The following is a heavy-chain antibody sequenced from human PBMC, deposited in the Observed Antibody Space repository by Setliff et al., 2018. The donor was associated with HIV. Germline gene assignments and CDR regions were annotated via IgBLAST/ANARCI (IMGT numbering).Heavy chain of an antibody. CDR1: GFTSNDHG. J-gene: IGHJ4*02. D-gene: IGHD3-10*01. CDR3: ALLWPFDY. V-gene: IGHV3-9*02. Sequence: GGSLRLSCAVSGFTSNDHGMHWVRQVPGKGLEWVAGIIWNSGFTGYMDSVKGQFSISRDNADNSLYLQMNSLRGEDTAIYYCALLWPFDYWGQGALVTVSS. CDR2: IIWNSGFT.